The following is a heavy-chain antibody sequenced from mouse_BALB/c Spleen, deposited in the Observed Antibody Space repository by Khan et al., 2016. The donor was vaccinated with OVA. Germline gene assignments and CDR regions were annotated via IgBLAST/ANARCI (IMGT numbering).Heavy chain of an antibody. D-gene: IGHD2-14*01. CDR2: IYPGDGET. V-gene: IGHV1-80*01. CDR1: GYAFSSYW. Sequence: QVQLQQSGAELVRPGSSVKISCKASGYAFSSYWMNWVKQRPGQGLEWIGQIYPGDGETKYNGKFKGKVTLTADKSSSTAYMQLSSLTSEVSSVYFCARSGYDYFAYWGQGTLVTVSA. J-gene: IGHJ3*01. CDR3: ARSGYDYFAY.